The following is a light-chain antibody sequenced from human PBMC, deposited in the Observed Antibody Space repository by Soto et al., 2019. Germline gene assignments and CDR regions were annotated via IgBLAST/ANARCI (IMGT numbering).Light chain of an antibody. CDR3: KHYKILPLT. Sequence: EIVMTQSPATLSVSPGERVTLSCRASQSVSTNLAWYQHNPGQAPRLLIYVASTRATGIPARFSGSGSGTDFTLTISTLQSEDFAVYYCKHYKILPLTSGGRNKVDI. J-gene: IGKJ4*01. V-gene: IGKV3-15*01. CDR2: VAS. CDR1: QSVSTN.